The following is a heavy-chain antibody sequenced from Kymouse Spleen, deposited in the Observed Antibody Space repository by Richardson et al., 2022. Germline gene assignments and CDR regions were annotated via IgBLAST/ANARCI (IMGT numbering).Heavy chain of an antibody. CDR3: ARDRSSSSSDAFDI. V-gene: IGHV4-34*01. CDR2: INHSGST. D-gene: IGHD6-6*01. J-gene: IGHJ3*02. Sequence: QVQLQQWGAGLLKPSETLSLTCAVYGGSFSGYYWSWIRQPPGKGLEWIGEINHSGSTNYNPSLKSRVTISVDTSKNQFSLKLSSVTAADTAVYYCARDRSSSSSDAFDIWGQGTMVTVSS. CDR1: GGSFSGYY.